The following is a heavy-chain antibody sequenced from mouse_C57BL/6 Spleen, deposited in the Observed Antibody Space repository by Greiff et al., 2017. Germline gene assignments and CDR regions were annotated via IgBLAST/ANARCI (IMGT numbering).Heavy chain of an antibody. CDR1: GYTFTSYG. D-gene: IGHD1-1*01. CDR3: ARRKDYGSSYAMDY. J-gene: IGHJ4*01. Sequence: VQLVESGAELARPGASVKLSCKASGYTFTSYGISWVKQRTGQGLEWIGEIYPRSGNTYYNEKFKGKATLTADKSSSTAYMELRSLTSEDSAVYFCARRKDYGSSYAMDYWGQGTSVTVSS. V-gene: IGHV1-81*01. CDR2: IYPRSGNT.